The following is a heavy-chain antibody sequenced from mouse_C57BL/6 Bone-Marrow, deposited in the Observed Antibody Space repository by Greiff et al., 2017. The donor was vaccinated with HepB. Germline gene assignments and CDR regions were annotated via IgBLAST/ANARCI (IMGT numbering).Heavy chain of an antibody. V-gene: IGHV1-81*01. CDR3: ATDYAWFAY. CDR2: IYPRSGNT. J-gene: IGHJ3*01. D-gene: IGHD2-4*01. CDR1: GYTFTSYG. Sequence: QVQLKQSGAELARPGASVKLSCKASGYTFTSYGISWVKQRTGQGLEWIGEIYPRSGNTYYNEKFKGKATLTADKSSSTAYMELRSLTSEDSAVYFCATDYAWFAYWGQGTLVTVSA.